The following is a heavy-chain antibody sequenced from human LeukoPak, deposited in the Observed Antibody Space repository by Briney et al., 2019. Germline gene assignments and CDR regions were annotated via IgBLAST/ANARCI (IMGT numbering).Heavy chain of an antibody. V-gene: IGHV3-23*01. Sequence: GGPWRPPGEAPGSTFSTFPRTWARQPQGRGLEWSSGIFPSGGEIHYADSVRGRFTISRDNSKSTLSLQMNSLRAEDTAIYYCATYRQVLLPFESWGQETLVTVSS. CDR1: GSTFSTFP. CDR2: IFPSGGEI. D-gene: IGHD2-8*02. CDR3: ATYRQVLLPFES. J-gene: IGHJ4*02.